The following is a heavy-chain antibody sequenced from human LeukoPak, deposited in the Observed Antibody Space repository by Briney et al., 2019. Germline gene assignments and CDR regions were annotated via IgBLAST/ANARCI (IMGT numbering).Heavy chain of an antibody. CDR3: ALQEDYDRRSYYFDS. V-gene: IGHV5-51*01. Sequence: GESLKISCKGSDYSFVNYWIGWVRQMPGKGLELMGIIYIGDSDTRYSPAFEGQVTISADKSIRTAWLQWSSLKASDTAIYYCALQEDYDRRSYYFDSWGQGTLVTVSS. CDR2: IYIGDSDT. J-gene: IGHJ4*02. CDR1: DYSFVNYW. D-gene: IGHD3-22*01.